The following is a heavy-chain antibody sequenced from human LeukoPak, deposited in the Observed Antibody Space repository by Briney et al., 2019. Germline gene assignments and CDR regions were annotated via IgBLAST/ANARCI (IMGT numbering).Heavy chain of an antibody. CDR2: IYYSGST. CDR1: GGSISSSSYY. CDR3: ARHMRSKASIVVVITPYSRAPFDY. Sequence: SETLSLTCTVSGGSISSSSYYWGWIRQPPGKGLEWIGSIYYSGSTYYNPSLKSRVTISVDTSKNQFSLKLSSVTAADTAVYYCARHMRSKASIVVVITPYSRAPFDYWGQGTLVTVSS. D-gene: IGHD3-22*01. J-gene: IGHJ4*02. V-gene: IGHV4-39*01.